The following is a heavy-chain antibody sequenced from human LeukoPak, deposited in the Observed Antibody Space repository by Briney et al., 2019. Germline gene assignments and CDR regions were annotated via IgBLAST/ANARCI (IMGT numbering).Heavy chain of an antibody. V-gene: IGHV1-2*06. CDR1: GYTFTGYY. D-gene: IGHD1-26*01. CDR2: INPNSGGT. J-gene: IGHJ6*03. CDR3: ARCGSYHLGYCYYMDV. Sequence: ASVKVSCKASGYTFTGYYMHWVRQAPGQGLEWMGRINPNSGGTNYAQKFQGRVTMTRDTSISTAYMELSRLRSDDTAVYYCARCGSYHLGYCYYMDVWGKGTTVTVSS.